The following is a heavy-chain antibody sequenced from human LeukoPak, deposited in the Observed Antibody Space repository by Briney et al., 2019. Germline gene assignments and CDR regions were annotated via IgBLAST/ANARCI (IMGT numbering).Heavy chain of an antibody. CDR3: AREGRNREWFDP. J-gene: IGHJ5*02. V-gene: IGHV1-46*01. CDR2: INPSGGST. Sequence: ASVKVSCKASGYTFTSYYMHWVRQAPGQGLEWMGIINPSGGSTSYAQKFQGRVTMTRDMSTSTVYMELSSLRSGDTAVYYCAREGRNREWFDPWGQGTLVTASS. CDR1: GYTFTSYY.